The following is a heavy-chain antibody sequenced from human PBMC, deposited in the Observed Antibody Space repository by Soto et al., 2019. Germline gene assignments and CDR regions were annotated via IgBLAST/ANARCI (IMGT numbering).Heavy chain of an antibody. J-gene: IGHJ4*02. CDR1: GFTFSSYG. CDR3: AKDGVGGAGQLWLVRFPDY. V-gene: IGHV3-30*18. D-gene: IGHD6-19*01. Sequence: VQLVDSGGGVVQPGGSLRLSCAASGFTFSSYGIHWVRQTPGKGLEWVAVISSDGSKQYYTDSVKGRFTISRDNSKNTLYLQMNSLRAEDTAIYYCAKDGVGGAGQLWLVRFPDYWGQGTQVTVSS. CDR2: ISSDGSKQ.